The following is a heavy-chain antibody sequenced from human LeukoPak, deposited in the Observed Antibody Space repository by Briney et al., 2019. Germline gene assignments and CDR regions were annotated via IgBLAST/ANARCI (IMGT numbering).Heavy chain of an antibody. D-gene: IGHD2-15*01. V-gene: IGHV3-23*01. J-gene: IGHJ6*02. CDR2: ISTSGDFT. Sequence: GGSLRLSCATSGFTFSSYAMNWVRQAPGKGLECVSFISTSGDFTYYAASVKGRFTVSRDNSKNTLYLQMNSLRADDAAVYYCAGCSGGSCYSRGKYGVDVWGQGTTVIVSS. CDR3: AGCSGGSCYSRGKYGVDV. CDR1: GFTFSSYA.